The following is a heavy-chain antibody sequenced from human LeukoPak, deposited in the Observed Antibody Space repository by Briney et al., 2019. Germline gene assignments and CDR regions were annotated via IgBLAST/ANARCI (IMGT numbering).Heavy chain of an antibody. CDR1: GYTFTSYG. CDR2: ISAYNGNT. D-gene: IGHD3-9*01. V-gene: IGHV1-18*01. J-gene: IGHJ6*03. CDR3: ARNVRNFDWPPQYYYYMDV. Sequence: ASVKVSCKASGYTFTSYGISWVRQAPGQGLEWMGWISAYNGNTNYAQKLQGRVTMATDTSTSTAYMELRSLRSDDTAVYYCARNVRNFDWPPQYYYYMDVWGKGTTVTISS.